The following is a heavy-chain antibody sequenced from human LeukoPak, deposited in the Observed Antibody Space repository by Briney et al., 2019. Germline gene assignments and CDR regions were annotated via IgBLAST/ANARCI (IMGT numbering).Heavy chain of an antibody. CDR2: ISAYNGNT. CDR3: ARRRIHPRYCSGGSCYSDNYYYYYMDV. D-gene: IGHD2-15*01. Sequence: ASVKVSCKASGYTFTSYGISWVRQAPGQGLEWMGWISAYNGNTNYAQKLQGRVTMTTDTSTSTAYMELRSLRSDDTAVYYCARRRIHPRYCSGGSCYSDNYYYYYMDVWGKGTTVTISS. V-gene: IGHV1-18*01. J-gene: IGHJ6*03. CDR1: GYTFTSYG.